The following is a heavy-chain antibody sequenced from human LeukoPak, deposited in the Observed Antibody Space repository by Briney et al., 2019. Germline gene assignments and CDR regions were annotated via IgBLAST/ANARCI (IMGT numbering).Heavy chain of an antibody. D-gene: IGHD2-15*01. J-gene: IGHJ3*01. CDR1: GFPFNTYA. CDR2: ISSNRDNT. CDR3: TRDSALLGVAFDL. V-gene: IGHV3-64D*06. Sequence: GGSLRLSCSASGFPFNTYAIHWVRQAPGKGLEYVAGISSNRDNTDSADSAKGRFTISRDNSKSTLFLQMNSLRAEDTAVYFCTRDSALLGVAFDLWGQGTVVTVSS.